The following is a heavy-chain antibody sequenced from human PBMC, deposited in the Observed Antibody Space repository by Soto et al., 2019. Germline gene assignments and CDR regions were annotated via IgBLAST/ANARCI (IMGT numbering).Heavy chain of an antibody. CDR1: GFTFGRLA. D-gene: IGHD2-15*01. CDR2: ISTGGRYI. Sequence: EVHLVESGGGLVKPGGSLRLSCTVSGFTFGRLAMNWVRQAPGKGLEWVASISTGGRYIYYADSVKGRFTVSRDNAKESLYLQMDSLTGEDTAIYYCVTNVVVVSAADSWGQGTLVTVSS. J-gene: IGHJ5*02. CDR3: VTNVVVVSAADS. V-gene: IGHV3-21*01.